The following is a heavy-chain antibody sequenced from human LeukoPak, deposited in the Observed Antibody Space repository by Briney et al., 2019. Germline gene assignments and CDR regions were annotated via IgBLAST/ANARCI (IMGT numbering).Heavy chain of an antibody. CDR1: GGSISSYY. CDR3: ARHRGGGSGWYYFDY. J-gene: IGHJ4*02. CDR2: IYYSGST. V-gene: IGHV4-59*08. Sequence: SETLSPTCTVSGGSISSYYWSWIRQPPGKGLEWIGYIYYSGSTNYNPSLKSRVTISVDTSKNQFSLKLSSVTAADTAVCYCARHRGGGSGWYYFDYWGQGTLVTVSS. D-gene: IGHD6-19*01.